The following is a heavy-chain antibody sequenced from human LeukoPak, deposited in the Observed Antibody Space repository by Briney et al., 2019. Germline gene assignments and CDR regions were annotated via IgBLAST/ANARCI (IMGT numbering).Heavy chain of an antibody. V-gene: IGHV3-7*01. CDR2: INQNGVEM. J-gene: IGHJ4*02. Sequence: GGSLRLSCATSGFTFTNYWMTWVRQAPGKGLEWVANINQNGVEMYYVESVKGRFTISRDSGRDSLFLQMNSLRAEDTAVYYCARDFGSAAAIYEYWGQGTLVTVSS. CDR3: ARDFGSAAAIYEY. CDR1: GFTFTNYW. D-gene: IGHD6-13*01.